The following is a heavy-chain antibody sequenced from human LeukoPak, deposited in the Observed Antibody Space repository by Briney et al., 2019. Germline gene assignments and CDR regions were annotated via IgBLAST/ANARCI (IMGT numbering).Heavy chain of an antibody. CDR1: GYTLTELS. CDR2: FDPEDGET. Sequence: ASVKVSCKVSGYTLTELSMHWVRQAPGKGLEWMGGFDPEDGETIYAQKFQGRVTMTTDTSTSTAYMELRSLRSDDTAVYYCARRGLGKDFDYWGQGTLVTVSS. D-gene: IGHD7-27*01. V-gene: IGHV1-24*01. J-gene: IGHJ4*02. CDR3: ARRGLGKDFDY.